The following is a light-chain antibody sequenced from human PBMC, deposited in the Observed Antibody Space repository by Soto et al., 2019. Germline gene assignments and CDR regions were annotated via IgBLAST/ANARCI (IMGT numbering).Light chain of an antibody. J-gene: IGKJ3*01. Sequence: EIVLTQSPGPLSLSPGGRATLSCRASQSVSSSYLAWYQQKPGQAPRLLIYDASRSTGIPDRFSASGSVTDFTPTTTRMEPADFAVYSCQHYGTSALFGPGTKVD. CDR2: DAS. V-gene: IGKV3-20*01. CDR3: QHYGTSAL. CDR1: QSVSSSY.